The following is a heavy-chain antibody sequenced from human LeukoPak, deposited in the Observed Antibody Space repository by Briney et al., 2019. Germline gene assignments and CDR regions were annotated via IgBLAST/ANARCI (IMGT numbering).Heavy chain of an antibody. CDR3: AREVDHFWQQLVPGVFDI. D-gene: IGHD6-13*01. V-gene: IGHV7-4-1*02. CDR1: GYTFTSYA. CDR2: INTNTGNP. J-gene: IGHJ3*02. Sequence: GASVKVSCKASGYTFTSYAMNWVRQAPGQGLEWMGWINTNTGNPTYAQGFTGRFVFSLDTSVSTAYLQISSLKAEDTAVYYCAREVDHFWQQLVPGVFDIWGQGTMVTVSS.